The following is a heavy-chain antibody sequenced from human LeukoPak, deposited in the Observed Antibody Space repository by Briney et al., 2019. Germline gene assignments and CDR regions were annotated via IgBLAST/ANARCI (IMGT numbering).Heavy chain of an antibody. CDR1: GGSISSGDYY. V-gene: IGHV4-30-4*08. Sequence: SQTLSLTCTVSGGSISSGDYYWSWIRQPPGKGLEWIGYIYYSGSTYYNPPLKSRVTISVDTSKNQFSLKLSSVTAADTAVYYCARGSYDFWSDPDAFDIWGQGTMVTVSS. CDR3: ARGSYDFWSDPDAFDI. J-gene: IGHJ3*02. D-gene: IGHD3-3*01. CDR2: IYYSGST.